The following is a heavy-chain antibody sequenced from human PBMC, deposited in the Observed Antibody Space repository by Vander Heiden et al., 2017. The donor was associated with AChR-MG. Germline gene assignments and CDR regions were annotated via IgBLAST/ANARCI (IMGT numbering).Heavy chain of an antibody. CDR2: IYQTGKT. J-gene: IGHJ4*02. Sequence: QVHLQESGPGLVKPSETLSLTCAVPSYSISSGYYWGWNRQRPGKGLEWMESIYQTGKTDDSPARKSRVTISVDTSKNQFSLKLSYVNDADTAVYYCTREGTAAAGTVDYWGQGNLVTVSS. CDR1: SYSISSGYY. V-gene: IGHV4-38-2*02. CDR3: TREGTAAAGTVDY. D-gene: IGHD6-13*01.